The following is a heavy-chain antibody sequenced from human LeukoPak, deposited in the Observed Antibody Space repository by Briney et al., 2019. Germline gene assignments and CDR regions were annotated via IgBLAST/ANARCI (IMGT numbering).Heavy chain of an antibody. CDR2: ISAYNGNT. CDR1: GCTFTSDG. J-gene: IGHJ4*02. Sequence: KPGASVKVSCKASGCTFTSDGFSWVRQAPGQGLEWMGWISAYNGNTNYAQKVQGRVTMTTDTSTSTAYMELRSLRYDDTAVYYCVRGNSYSSPDYWGQGTLVTVSS. CDR3: VRGNSYSSPDY. D-gene: IGHD6-13*01. V-gene: IGHV1-18*01.